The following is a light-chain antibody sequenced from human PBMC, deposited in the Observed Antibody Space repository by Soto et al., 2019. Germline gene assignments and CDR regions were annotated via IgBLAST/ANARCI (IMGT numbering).Light chain of an antibody. J-gene: IGKJ1*01. CDR1: QTISSW. V-gene: IGKV1-5*03. CDR3: QHYNSYSEA. Sequence: DIQMTQSRSTLSGSVGGRFTITCRASQTISSWLAWYQQKQGKAPKLLIYKASTLKSGVPSRFSGSGYGTEFTLTISSLQTDDFATYYCQHYNSYSEAFGQGTKVDIK. CDR2: KAS.